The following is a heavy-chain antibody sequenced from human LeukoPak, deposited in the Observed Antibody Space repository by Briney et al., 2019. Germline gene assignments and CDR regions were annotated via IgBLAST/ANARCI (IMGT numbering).Heavy chain of an antibody. D-gene: IGHD4-17*01. J-gene: IGHJ4*02. CDR2: ISGSGGST. V-gene: IGHV3-23*01. Sequence: PGGSLRLSCAASGFTFSSYAMSWVRQAPGKGLEWVSAISGSGGSTYYADSVKGRFTISRDNSKNTLYLQMNSLRAEDTAAYYCAKDRAQLTVTTIYFDYWGQGTLVTVSS. CDR3: AKDRAQLTVTTIYFDY. CDR1: GFTFSSYA.